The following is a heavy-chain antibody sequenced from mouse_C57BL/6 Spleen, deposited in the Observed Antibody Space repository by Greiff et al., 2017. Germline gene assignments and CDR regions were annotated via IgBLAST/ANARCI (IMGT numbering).Heavy chain of an antibody. D-gene: IGHD2-4*01. J-gene: IGHJ2*01. CDR3: ARSYDYDYFDY. Sequence: EVQLVESGPGLVKPSQSLSLTCSVTGYSITSGYYWNWIRQFPGNKLEWMGYISYDGSNNYNPSLKNRISITRDTSKNQFFLKLNSVTTEDTATYYCARSYDYDYFDYWGQGTTLTVSS. CDR2: ISYDGSN. CDR1: GYSITSGYY. V-gene: IGHV3-6*01.